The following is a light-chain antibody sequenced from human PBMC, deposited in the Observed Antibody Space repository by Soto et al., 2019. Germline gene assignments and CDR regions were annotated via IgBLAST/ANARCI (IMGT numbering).Light chain of an antibody. CDR2: QTS. J-gene: IGKJ1*01. Sequence: EVVLTQSPATLSSFPGDRVTLSCRASQYINTRLAWYQHRPGQAPRLLIYQTSIRAAGIPARSSASGTGTDFTLTISDVQPEDFAVYYCHQRQSWPRTFGQGTKVDI. CDR1: QYINTR. CDR3: HQRQSWPRT. V-gene: IGKV3-11*01.